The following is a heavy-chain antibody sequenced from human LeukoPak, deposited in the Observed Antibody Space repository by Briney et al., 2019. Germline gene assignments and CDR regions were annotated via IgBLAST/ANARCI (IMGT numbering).Heavy chain of an antibody. V-gene: IGHV1-24*01. CDR1: GYTLTELS. Sequence: GASVTASCKVSGYTLTELSMHWVRQAPGKGLEWMGGFDPEDGETIYAQKFQGRVTMTEDTSTDTAYMELSSLRSEDTAVYYCATEGYCTNGVCYNNWFDPWGQGTLVTVSS. CDR2: FDPEDGET. J-gene: IGHJ5*02. D-gene: IGHD2-8*01. CDR3: ATEGYCTNGVCYNNWFDP.